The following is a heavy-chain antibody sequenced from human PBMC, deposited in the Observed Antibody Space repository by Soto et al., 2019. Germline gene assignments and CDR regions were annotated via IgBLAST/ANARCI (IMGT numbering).Heavy chain of an antibody. CDR3: TRQEVATDNWFDP. CDR1: GGSISSGGYY. Sequence: SETLSLTCTVSGGSISSGGYYWSWIRQHPGKGLEWIGYIYYSGSTYYNPSLKSRVTISVDTSKNQFSLKLSSVTAAAAVVYYSTRQEVATDNWFDPWGQGTLVTVSS. J-gene: IGHJ5*02. D-gene: IGHD2-15*01. CDR2: IYYSGST. V-gene: IGHV4-31*03.